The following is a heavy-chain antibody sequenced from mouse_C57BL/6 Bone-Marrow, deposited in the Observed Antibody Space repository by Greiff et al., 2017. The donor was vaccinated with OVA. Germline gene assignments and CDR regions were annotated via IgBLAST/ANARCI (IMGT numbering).Heavy chain of an antibody. CDR3: ARSGNWERDIYWYFDV. V-gene: IGHV1-72*01. D-gene: IGHD4-1*01. CDR1: GYTFTSYW. J-gene: IGHJ1*03. Sequence: VQLQQPGAELVKPGASVKLSCKASGYTFTSYWMHWVKQRPGRGLEWIGRTDPNSGGTKYNEKFKSKATLTVDKPSSTAYMQLSSLRSEDSAVYYCARSGNWERDIYWYFDVWGTGTTVTVSS. CDR2: TDPNSGGT.